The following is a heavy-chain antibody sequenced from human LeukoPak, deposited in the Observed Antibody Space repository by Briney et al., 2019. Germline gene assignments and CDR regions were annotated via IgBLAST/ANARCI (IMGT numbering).Heavy chain of an antibody. CDR1: GFTFSIYW. Sequence: GGSLRLSCAASGFTFSIYWMSWVRQAPGKGLEWVANMKQDETEKYYVDSVKGRFTISRDNAKNSLYLQMNSLRAEDTAVYYCASGAHYSSSWSCLDYWGQGALVTVSS. J-gene: IGHJ4*02. CDR3: ASGAHYSSSWSCLDY. CDR2: MKQDETEK. V-gene: IGHV3-7*01. D-gene: IGHD6-13*01.